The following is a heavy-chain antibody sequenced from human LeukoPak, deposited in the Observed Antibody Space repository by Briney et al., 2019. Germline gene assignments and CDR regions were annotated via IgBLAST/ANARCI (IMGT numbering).Heavy chain of an antibody. J-gene: IGHJ5*02. Sequence: SETLSLTCTVSGNSFGDYYWSWIRQPAGKGLEWIGRIYTSGSTTYNPSLKSRVTMSVDTSKSQFSLSLMSVTAADTAAYYRTRDTGTTGEVKFDPWGQGTLVTVSS. CDR3: TRDTGTTGEVKFDP. V-gene: IGHV4-4*07. D-gene: IGHD4-17*01. CDR1: GNSFGDYY. CDR2: IYTSGST.